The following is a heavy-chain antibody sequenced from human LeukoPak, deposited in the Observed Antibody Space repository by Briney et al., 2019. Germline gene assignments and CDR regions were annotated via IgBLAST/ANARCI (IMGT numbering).Heavy chain of an antibody. CDR1: GFRFSTYW. D-gene: IGHD1/OR15-1a*01. CDR3: GTVHRYNWFDP. J-gene: IGHJ5*02. CDR2: IKRDGNEK. V-gene: IGHV3-7*01. Sequence: GGSLRLSCTASGFRFSTYWMSWVRQAPGKGLEWVAKIKRDGNEKDYVDSVKGRFTISRDNAEQSLYLQMNSLRADDTAVYYCGTVHRYNWFDPWGQGTLVTVSS.